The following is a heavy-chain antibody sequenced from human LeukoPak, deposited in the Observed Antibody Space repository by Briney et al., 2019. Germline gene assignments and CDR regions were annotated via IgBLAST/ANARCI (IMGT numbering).Heavy chain of an antibody. CDR1: GGSFSGYY. CDR3: ARTTTVTDDAFDI. CDR2: IYYSGST. V-gene: IGHV4-59*01. J-gene: IGHJ3*02. D-gene: IGHD4-17*01. Sequence: SETLSLTCAVYGGSFSGYYWSWIRQPPGKGLEWIGYIYYSGSTNYNPSLKSRVTISVDTSKNQFSLKLSSVTAADTAVYYCARTTTVTDDAFDIWGQGTMVTVSS.